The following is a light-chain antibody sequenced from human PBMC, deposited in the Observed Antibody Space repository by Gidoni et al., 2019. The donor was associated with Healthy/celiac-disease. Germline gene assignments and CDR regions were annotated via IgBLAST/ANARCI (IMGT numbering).Light chain of an antibody. CDR2: AAS. CDR1: QSLDRF. J-gene: IGKJ1*01. CDR3: QQSQGTPWT. V-gene: IGKV1-39*01. Sequence: DVQMPQSPSSLSATVGDRVTITCRASQSLDRFLNWYQQLPGKAPKLLIYAASTLQSGVPSRFSGSGSGTQFTLTSTSLHPEDSATYFCQQSQGTPWTFGQGTKVEIK.